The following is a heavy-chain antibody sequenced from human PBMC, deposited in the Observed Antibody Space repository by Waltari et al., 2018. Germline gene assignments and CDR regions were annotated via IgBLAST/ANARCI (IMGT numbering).Heavy chain of an antibody. Sequence: QLHLQESGPGLVEPPEPRSLTGPASGGSISSRSHFWAWNRRPPGKGREWIGSIYYSGSTFYNPSLKSRVTISVDTSKNQFSLKLTSVTAADTAEYYCARIGSVNWFDPWGQGILVTASS. CDR3: ARIGSVNWFDP. J-gene: IGHJ5*02. CDR2: IYYSGST. V-gene: IGHV4-39*01. CDR1: GGSISSRSHF. D-gene: IGHD3-10*01.